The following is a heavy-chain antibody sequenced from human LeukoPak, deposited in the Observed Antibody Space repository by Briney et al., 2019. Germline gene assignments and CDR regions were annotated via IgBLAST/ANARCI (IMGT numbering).Heavy chain of an antibody. V-gene: IGHV5-51*01. CDR3: ARHSPLRGYSYGSYYYYGMDV. CDR1: GYIFATYW. Sequence: GESLKISCKGSGYIFATYWIAWVRQMPGKGLEWMGIIYPGDSDTRYSPSFQGQVTISADKSISTAYLQWSSLKASDTAMYYCARHSPLRGYSYGSYYYYGMDVWGQGTTVTVSS. J-gene: IGHJ6*02. CDR2: IYPGDSDT. D-gene: IGHD5-18*01.